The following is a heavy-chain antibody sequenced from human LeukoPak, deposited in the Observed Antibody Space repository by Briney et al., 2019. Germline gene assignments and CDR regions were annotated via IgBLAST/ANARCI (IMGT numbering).Heavy chain of an antibody. J-gene: IGHJ6*04. Sequence: SETLSLTCTVSGGSISSGGYYWSWIRQHPGKGLEWIGYIYYSGSTYYNPSLKSRVTISVDTSKNQFSLKLSSVTAADTAVYYCASSGYSYADPGYYYYGMDVWGKGTTVTVSS. CDR1: GGSISSGGYY. V-gene: IGHV4-31*03. D-gene: IGHD5-18*01. CDR2: IYYSGST. CDR3: ASSGYSYADPGYYYYGMDV.